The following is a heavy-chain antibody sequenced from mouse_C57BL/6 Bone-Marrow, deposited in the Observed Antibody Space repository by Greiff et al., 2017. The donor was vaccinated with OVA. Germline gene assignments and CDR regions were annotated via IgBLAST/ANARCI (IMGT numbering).Heavy chain of an antibody. CDR3: TTNFDY. J-gene: IGHJ2*01. V-gene: IGHV14-4*01. CDR1: GFHIKDDY. Sequence: VHVKQSGAELVRPGASVKLSCTASGFHIKDDYMHWVKQRPEQGLEWIGWIDPENGDTEYASKFQGKATITADTSSNTAYLQLSSLTSEDTAVYYCTTNFDYWGQGTTLTVSS. CDR2: IDPENGDT.